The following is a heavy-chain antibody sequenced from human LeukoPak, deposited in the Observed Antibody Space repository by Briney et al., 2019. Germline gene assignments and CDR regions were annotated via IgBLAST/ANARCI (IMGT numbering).Heavy chain of an antibody. CDR1: GFTFSSYA. Sequence: GGSLRLSCAASGFTFSSYAMSWVRQAPGKGLEWVSAISGSGGSTYYADSVKGRFTISRDNAKNSLYLQMNSLRAEDTAVYYCARATLVRGVIIPLYYFDYWGQGTLVTVSS. CDR2: ISGSGGST. D-gene: IGHD3-10*01. J-gene: IGHJ4*02. V-gene: IGHV3-23*01. CDR3: ARATLVRGVIIPLYYFDY.